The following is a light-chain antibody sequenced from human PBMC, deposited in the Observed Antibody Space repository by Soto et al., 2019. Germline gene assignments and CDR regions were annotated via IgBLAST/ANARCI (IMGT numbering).Light chain of an antibody. CDR1: QSVSTY. Sequence: DIQMTQSPSSLSASVGDRVTITCRASQSVSTYLNWYQQKPGKPPNILIFAASSLPSGVPSRFSGTGSGTEFTLTIDRLQPDDFATYYCQQYHTYSITFGQGTLLEIK. CDR3: QQYHTYSIT. J-gene: IGKJ5*01. V-gene: IGKV1-39*01. CDR2: AAS.